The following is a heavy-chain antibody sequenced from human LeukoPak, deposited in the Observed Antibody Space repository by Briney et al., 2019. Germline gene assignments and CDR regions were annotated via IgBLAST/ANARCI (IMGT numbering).Heavy chain of an antibody. D-gene: IGHD3-10*01. Sequence: GESLKISCKGSEYSFTSYWICWVRQMPGKGLEWMGIIYPGDSDTRYSPSFQGQVTISADKSISTAYLQWSSLKASDTAMYYCARHTDGITMVRGVTFDYWGQGTLVAVSS. CDR3: ARHTDGITMVRGVTFDY. J-gene: IGHJ4*02. CDR2: IYPGDSDT. V-gene: IGHV5-51*01. CDR1: EYSFTSYW.